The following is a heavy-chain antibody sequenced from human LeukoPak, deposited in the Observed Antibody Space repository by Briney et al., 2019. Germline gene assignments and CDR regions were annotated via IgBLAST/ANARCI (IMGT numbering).Heavy chain of an antibody. V-gene: IGHV4-59*08. CDR1: GGSISNYY. Sequence: SETLSLTCTVSGGSISNYYWSWIRQPPGKGLECIGYSYYLGSTNYNPSLKSRVTISVDTSKNQFSLKLSSVTAADTAVYYCARTRYYYNSRSYGAPYYFDYWGQGTLVTVSS. CDR3: ARTRYYYNSRSYGAPYYFDY. CDR2: SYYLGST. J-gene: IGHJ4*02. D-gene: IGHD3-10*01.